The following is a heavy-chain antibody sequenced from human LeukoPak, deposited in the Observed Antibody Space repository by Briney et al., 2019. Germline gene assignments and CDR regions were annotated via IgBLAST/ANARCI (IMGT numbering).Heavy chain of an antibody. J-gene: IGHJ5*01. Sequence: PSETLSLTCTVSGGSISSYYWSWIRQPPGKALEWIGYIYNSGNTKYNPSLKSPVTISADKSKNQFSLNLRSVTAADTAVYYCARGMSTNYNFDSWGQGALVTVSS. CDR2: IYNSGNT. CDR3: ARGMSTNYNFDS. D-gene: IGHD4/OR15-4a*01. V-gene: IGHV4-59*01. CDR1: GGSISSYY.